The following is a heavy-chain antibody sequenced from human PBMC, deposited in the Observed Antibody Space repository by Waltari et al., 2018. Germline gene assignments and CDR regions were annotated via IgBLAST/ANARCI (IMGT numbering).Heavy chain of an antibody. V-gene: IGHV1-69*05. CDR1: GGTFSSYA. CDR3: ARIPPNWGAFDI. CDR2: IIPICGKA. D-gene: IGHD7-27*01. Sequence: QVQLVQSGAEVKKPGSSVKVSCKASGGTFSSYAISWVRQAPGQGLEWMGAIIPICGKANYAQKVQRRVTITTDESTSTAYMELSSLTSEDTAVYYCARIPPNWGAFDIWGQETMVTVSS. J-gene: IGHJ3*02.